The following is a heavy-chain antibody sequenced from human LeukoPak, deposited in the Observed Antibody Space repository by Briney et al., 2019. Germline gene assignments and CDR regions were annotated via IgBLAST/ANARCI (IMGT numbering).Heavy chain of an antibody. J-gene: IGHJ4*02. D-gene: IGHD3-10*01. CDR1: GDSVSSNSAA. Sequence: SQTLSLTCAISGDSVSSNSAAWNWIRQSPSGGLEWLGRTFYRSKWYNDYAISVKSRITINPDKSKNQFSLHLNSVTPEDTAVYYCARDFIGGYGSYYFDYWGQGTLVTVSS. CDR3: ARDFIGGYGSYYFDY. V-gene: IGHV6-1*01. CDR2: TFYRSKWYN.